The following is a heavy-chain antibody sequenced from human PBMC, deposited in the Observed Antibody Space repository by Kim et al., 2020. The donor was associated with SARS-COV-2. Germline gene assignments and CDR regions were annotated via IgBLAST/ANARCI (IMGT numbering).Heavy chain of an antibody. J-gene: IGHJ4*02. Sequence: SETLSLTCTVSGGSISSSSYYWGWIRQPPGEGLEWIGSIYYSGSTYYNPSLKSRVTISVDTSKSQFSLKLSSVTAADTAVYYCARLSFGSSGYYYGGFDYRGQGTLVTVSS. D-gene: IGHD3-22*01. V-gene: IGHV4-39*01. CDR3: ARLSFGSSGYYYGGFDY. CDR2: IYYSGST. CDR1: GGSISSSSYY.